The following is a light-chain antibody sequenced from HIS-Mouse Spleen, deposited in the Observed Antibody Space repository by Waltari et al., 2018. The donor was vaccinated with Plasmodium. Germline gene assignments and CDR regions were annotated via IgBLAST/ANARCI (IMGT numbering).Light chain of an antibody. J-gene: IGKJ1*01. CDR1: HSVSSSY. CDR2: GAS. CDR3: QQYGSSPRT. V-gene: IGKV3-20*01. Sequence: EIVLTQSPGTLSLSPGERATLSCSASHSVSSSYLAWYQQKPGQAPRLLIYGASSRATGIPDRFSGSGSGTDFTLTISRLEPEDFAVYYCQQYGSSPRTFGQGTKVEIK.